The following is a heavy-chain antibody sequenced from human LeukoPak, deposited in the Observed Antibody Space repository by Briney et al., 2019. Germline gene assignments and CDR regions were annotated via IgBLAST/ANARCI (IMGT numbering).Heavy chain of an antibody. CDR2: INHSGST. D-gene: IGHD5-12*01. V-gene: IGHV4-34*01. J-gene: IGHJ5*02. CDR3: ATYAVATTFSRWFDP. Sequence: PSETLSLTCAVYGVSFSGYYWSWIRQPRGKGLEWIGEINHSGSTNYNPSLKSRVTISVDTSKKQFSLKLGSVTAADTAVYYCATYAVATTFSRWFDPWGQGTLVTVSS. CDR1: GVSFSGYY.